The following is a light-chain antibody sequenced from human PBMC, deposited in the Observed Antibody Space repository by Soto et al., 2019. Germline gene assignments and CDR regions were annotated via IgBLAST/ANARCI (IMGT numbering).Light chain of an antibody. Sequence: EGVLTQSPATLSLSPGERATLSCRASQSISTYLAWYQQKPGQAPRLLIYDASRRATGIPARFSGSGSGTDFTLTISSLEPEDSALYYCQQRSKWPPPFGGGTKVEI. J-gene: IGKJ4*01. CDR1: QSISTY. CDR3: QQRSKWPPP. CDR2: DAS. V-gene: IGKV3-11*01.